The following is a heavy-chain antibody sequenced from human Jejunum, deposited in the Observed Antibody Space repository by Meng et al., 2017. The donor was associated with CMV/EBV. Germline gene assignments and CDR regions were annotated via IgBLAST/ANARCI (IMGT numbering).Heavy chain of an antibody. CDR1: GFTFGDDW. CDR2: IWRDGSQT. D-gene: IGHD1-26*01. CDR3: ARDLGYYRFDS. Sequence: YGFTFGDDWMGWVRQAPGKGLGWVADIWRDGSQTYYVESVKGRFTISRDNGKNSLYLQMNSLRVEDTAVYYCARDLGYYRFDSWGQGTLVTVSS. J-gene: IGHJ4*02. V-gene: IGHV3-7*01.